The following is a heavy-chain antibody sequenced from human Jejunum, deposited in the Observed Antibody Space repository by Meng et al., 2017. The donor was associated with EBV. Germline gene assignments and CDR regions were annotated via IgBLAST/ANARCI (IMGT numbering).Heavy chain of an antibody. CDR1: GFTFSSYW. V-gene: IGHV3-74*01. Sequence: RVASVGGLVQPGVSLPLSCAASGFTFSSYWMHWFRQAPGKGLVWVSRINTDGSITNCADSVKGRFTISRDNARNTLYLQMNSLRAEDTAMYYCAKDLSWNQADYWGQGILVTVSS. D-gene: IGHD1-14*01. CDR3: AKDLSWNQADY. CDR2: INTDGSIT. J-gene: IGHJ4*02.